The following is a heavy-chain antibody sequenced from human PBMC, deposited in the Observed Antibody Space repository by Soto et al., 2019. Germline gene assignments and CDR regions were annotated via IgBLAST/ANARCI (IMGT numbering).Heavy chain of an antibody. Sequence: VASVKVSCKASGFTFTSSAVQWVRQARGQRLEWIGWIVVGSGNTNYAQKFQERVTITRDMSTSTAYMELSSLRSEDTAVYYCAADPEGGYYDFWSGLYSYYYGMDVWGQGTTVTVSS. CDR1: GFTFTSSA. J-gene: IGHJ6*02. CDR2: IVVGSGNT. CDR3: AADPEGGYYDFWSGLYSYYYGMDV. V-gene: IGHV1-58*01. D-gene: IGHD3-3*01.